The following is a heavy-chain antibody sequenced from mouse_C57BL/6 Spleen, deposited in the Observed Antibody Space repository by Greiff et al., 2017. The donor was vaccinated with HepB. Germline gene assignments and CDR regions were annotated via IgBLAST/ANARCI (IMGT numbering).Heavy chain of an antibody. CDR1: GYTFTSYW. J-gene: IGHJ2*01. CDR2: IDPSDSYT. Sequence: VKLQQPGAELVKPGASVKLSCKASGYTFTSYWMQWVKQRPGQGLEWIGEIDPSDSYTNYNQKFKGKATLTVDTSSSTAYMQLSSLTSEDSAVYYCARGGYYGSQDYWGQGTTLTVSS. D-gene: IGHD1-1*01. V-gene: IGHV1-50*01. CDR3: ARGGYYGSQDY.